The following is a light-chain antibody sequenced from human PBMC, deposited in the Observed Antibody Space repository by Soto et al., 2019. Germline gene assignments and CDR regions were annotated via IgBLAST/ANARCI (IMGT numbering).Light chain of an antibody. CDR1: SSDVGGYNY. J-gene: IGLJ1*01. V-gene: IGLV2-14*01. CDR3: SSYTTSSTYV. Sequence: QSALTQPASVSGSPGQSITISCTGTSSDVGGYNYVSWYQQHPGKAPKLMISGVSNRPSGVSNRFSGSKSGNTASLTISGLQNEDEADYYCSSYTTSSTYVFGTGTKVTVL. CDR2: GVS.